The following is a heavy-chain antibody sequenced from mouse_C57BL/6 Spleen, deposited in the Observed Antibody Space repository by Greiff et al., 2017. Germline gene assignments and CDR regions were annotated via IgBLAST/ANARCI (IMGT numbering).Heavy chain of an antibody. Sequence: EVKVEESGGGLVKPGGSLKLSCAASGFTFSSYTMSWVRQTPEKRLEWVATISGGGGNTYYPDSVKGRFTISRDNAKNTLYLQMSSLRSEDTALYYCARPTTGDYYFDYWGQGTTLTVSS. V-gene: IGHV5-9*01. CDR1: GFTFSSYT. CDR2: ISGGGGNT. J-gene: IGHJ2*01. D-gene: IGHD1-1*01. CDR3: ARPTTGDYYFDY.